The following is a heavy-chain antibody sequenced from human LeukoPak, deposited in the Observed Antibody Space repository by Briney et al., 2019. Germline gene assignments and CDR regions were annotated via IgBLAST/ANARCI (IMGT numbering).Heavy chain of an antibody. Sequence: GESLKISCKGSGYSFTSYWISRVRQMPGKGLEWMGRIDPSDSYTNYSPSFQGHVTISADKSISTAYLQWSSLKASDTAMYYCARVVCSGGSCYTYLLDYWGQGTLVTVSS. D-gene: IGHD2-15*01. J-gene: IGHJ4*02. CDR3: ARVVCSGGSCYTYLLDY. V-gene: IGHV5-10-1*01. CDR1: GYSFTSYW. CDR2: IDPSDSYT.